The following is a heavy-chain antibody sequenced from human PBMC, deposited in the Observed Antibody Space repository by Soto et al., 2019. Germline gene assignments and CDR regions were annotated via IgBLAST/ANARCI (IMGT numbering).Heavy chain of an antibody. J-gene: IGHJ2*01. D-gene: IGHD2-15*01. CDR1: GYTFTSYD. CDR2: MNPNSGNT. CDR3: AREGRYCSGGSCYSNWYFDL. V-gene: IGHV1-8*01. Sequence: ASVKVSCKASGYTFTSYDINWVRQATGQGLEWMGWMNPNSGNTGYAQKIQGRVTMTRNTSISTAYMELSSLRSEDTAVYYCAREGRYCSGGSCYSNWYFDLWGRGTLVTVSS.